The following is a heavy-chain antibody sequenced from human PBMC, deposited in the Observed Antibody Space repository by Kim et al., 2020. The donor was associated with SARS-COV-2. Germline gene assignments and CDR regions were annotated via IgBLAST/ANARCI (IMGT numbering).Heavy chain of an antibody. V-gene: IGHV4-59*01. CDR3: ARVRGAFDI. J-gene: IGHJ3*02. D-gene: IGHD3-10*01. CDR2: IYYSGST. Sequence: SETLSLTCTVSGGSISSYYWSWIRQPPGKGLEWIGYIYYSGSTNYNPSLKSRVTISVDTSKNQFSLKLCSVTAADTAVYYCARVRGAFDIWGQGTMVTVSS. CDR1: GGSISSYY.